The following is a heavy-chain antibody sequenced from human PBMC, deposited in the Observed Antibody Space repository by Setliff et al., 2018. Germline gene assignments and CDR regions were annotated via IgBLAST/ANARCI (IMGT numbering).Heavy chain of an antibody. Sequence: PSETLSLTCAASGGTFTYYYWTWIRQSPAKGLEWIGEITHTGTTGSTKYNPSLKSRVTMSIDTSKNQFSLMVTSVTAADTAVYYCARGRNVASRLLDSWGQGTLGTVS. J-gene: IGHJ4*02. V-gene: IGHV4-34*01. D-gene: IGHD6-6*01. CDR3: ARGRNVASRLLDS. CDR1: GGTFTYYY. CDR2: ITHTGTTGST.